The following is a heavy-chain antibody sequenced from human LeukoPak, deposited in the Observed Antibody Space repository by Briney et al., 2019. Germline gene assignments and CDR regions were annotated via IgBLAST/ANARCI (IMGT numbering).Heavy chain of an antibody. D-gene: IGHD2-15*01. V-gene: IGHV1-46*01. Sequence: ASVKVSCKASAYPFSIYGISWVRQAPRQGLEWMGIINPSDGSTSYAQKFQGRVTMTRDMSTSTVYMELSSLRSEDTAVYYCVRSGCDGGNCFFDYWGQGTLVTVSS. CDR1: AYPFSIYG. J-gene: IGHJ4*02. CDR3: VRSGCDGGNCFFDY. CDR2: INPSDGST.